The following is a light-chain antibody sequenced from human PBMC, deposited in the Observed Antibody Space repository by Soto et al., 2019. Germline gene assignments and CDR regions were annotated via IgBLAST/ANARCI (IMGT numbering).Light chain of an antibody. CDR1: QSVSSN. Sequence: EIVMTQSPATLSVSPGERATLSCRASQSVSSNLAWYQQKPGQAPRLLIYRASTRATGIPARFSGSGSGTEFTLTISSLQSEDFAVYYCQQYNNMYTFGQGTNLEIK. CDR3: QQYNNMYT. J-gene: IGKJ2*01. V-gene: IGKV3-15*01. CDR2: RAS.